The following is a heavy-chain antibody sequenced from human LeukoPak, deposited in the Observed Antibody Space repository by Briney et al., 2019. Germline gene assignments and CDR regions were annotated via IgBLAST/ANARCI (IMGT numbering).Heavy chain of an antibody. V-gene: IGHV3-48*02. CDR3: VRDPDALDY. CDR2: IRSSGSTI. J-gene: IGHJ4*02. Sequence: PGRSLRPSCAASGFTFSSYGMQWVRHAPGKGLEWVSYIRSSGSTIYYADSVKGRFTISRDNAKNSVYLQMNSLRDEDTAVYYCVRDPDALDYWGQGTPVTVSS. CDR1: GFTFSSYG.